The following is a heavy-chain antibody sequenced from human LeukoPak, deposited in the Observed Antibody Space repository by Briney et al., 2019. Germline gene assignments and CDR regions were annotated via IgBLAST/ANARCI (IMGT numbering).Heavy chain of an antibody. CDR1: GFTFSSYG. V-gene: IGHV3-30*03. CDR3: ARRYYDSSGYYY. J-gene: IGHJ4*02. Sequence: PEGSLRLSCAASGFTFSSYGMHWVRQAPGKGLEWVAVISYDGSNKYYADSVKGRFTVSRDNAKNSLYLQMNSLRAEDTAVYYCARRYYDSSGYYYWGQGTLVTVSS. D-gene: IGHD3-22*01. CDR2: ISYDGSNK.